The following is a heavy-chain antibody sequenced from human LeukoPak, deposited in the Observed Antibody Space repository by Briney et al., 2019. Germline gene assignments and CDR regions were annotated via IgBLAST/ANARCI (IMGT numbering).Heavy chain of an antibody. CDR2: INHGGIT. D-gene: IGHD1-14*01. CDR3: ARQSGIYFDY. V-gene: IGHV4-34*01. J-gene: IGHJ4*02. CDR1: GGSYSDYY. Sequence: SETLSLTCGVYGGSYSDYYWSWIRQPPGKGLEWIGEINHGGITNYNPSLKSRVTISLDTSKNQFSLKLSSVTAADTAVYYCARQSGIYFDYWGQGTLVTVSS.